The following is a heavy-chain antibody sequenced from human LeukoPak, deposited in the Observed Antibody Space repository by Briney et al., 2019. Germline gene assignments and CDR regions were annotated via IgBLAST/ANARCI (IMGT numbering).Heavy chain of an antibody. V-gene: IGHV3-48*02. J-gene: IGHJ4*02. D-gene: IGHD6-6*01. CDR3: ARGLPPGSSSFYD. Sequence: GGSLRLSCAASGFTFSSYSMNWVRQAPGKGLEWVSYISSNSSTIYYADSVKGRFTISRDNAKNSLYLQMNSLRDEDTAVYYCARGLPPGSSSFYDWGQGTLVTVSS. CDR1: GFTFSSYS. CDR2: ISSNSSTI.